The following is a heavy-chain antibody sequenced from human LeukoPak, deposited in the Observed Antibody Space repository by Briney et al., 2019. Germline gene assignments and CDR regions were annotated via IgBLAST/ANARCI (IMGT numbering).Heavy chain of an antibody. Sequence: PSETLSLTCTVSGGSISSYYWSWIRQPPGKGLEWIGYIYYSANTNYNPSLKSRVTLSVDTSKNQFSLKVRSVTAADTAVYYCARRRRDSYFDYWGQGTLVTVSS. CDR1: GGSISSYY. J-gene: IGHJ4*02. V-gene: IGHV4-59*08. CDR3: ARRRRDSYFDY. CDR2: IYYSANT.